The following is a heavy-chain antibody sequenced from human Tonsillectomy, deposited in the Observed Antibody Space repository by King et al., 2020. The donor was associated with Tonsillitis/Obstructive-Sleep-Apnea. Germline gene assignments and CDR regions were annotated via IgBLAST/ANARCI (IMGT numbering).Heavy chain of an antibody. Sequence: HVQLVESGGGVVQPGRSLRLSCAASGFRFRSFAMNWVRQAPGKGLEWVAIVSFDGNNKYYADSVKGRFNISRDNSNNTLYLQINNLRPEDTAFYYCARVHYDNGAHWFDPWGQGTPVTVAT. J-gene: IGHJ5*02. V-gene: IGHV3-30*01. CDR2: VSFDGNNK. D-gene: IGHD3-9*01. CDR3: ARVHYDNGAHWFDP. CDR1: GFRFRSFA.